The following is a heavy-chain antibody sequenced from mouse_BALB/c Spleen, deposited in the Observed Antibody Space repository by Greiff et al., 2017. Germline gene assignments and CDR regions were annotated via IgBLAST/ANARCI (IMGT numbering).Heavy chain of an antibody. V-gene: IGHV1S132*01. CDR3: ARWEDGRERDY. CDR1: GYTFTSYW. Sequence: QVQLQQSGAELVKPGASVKLSCKTSGYTFTSYWIQWVKQRPGQGLGWIGEIFPGTGTTYYNEKFKGKATLTIDTSSSTAYMQLSSLTSEDSAVYFCARWEDGRERDYWGRETSVTVSS. CDR2: IFPGTGTT. D-gene: IGHD2-3*01. J-gene: IGHJ4*01.